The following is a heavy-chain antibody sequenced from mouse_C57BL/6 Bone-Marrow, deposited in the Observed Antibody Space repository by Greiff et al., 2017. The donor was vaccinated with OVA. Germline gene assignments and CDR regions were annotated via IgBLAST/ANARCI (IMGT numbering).Heavy chain of an antibody. CDR1: GYTFTDYY. V-gene: IGHV1-19*01. CDR2: INPYNGGT. D-gene: IGHD1-1*01. Sequence: EVQLQQSGPVLVKPGASVKMSCKASGYTFTDYYMNWVKQSHGKSLGWIGVINPYNGGTSYNQKFKGKATLTVDKSSSTAYMELNSLTSEDSAVYYCARGSSPYWYFDVWGTGTTVTVSS. CDR3: ARGSSPYWYFDV. J-gene: IGHJ1*03.